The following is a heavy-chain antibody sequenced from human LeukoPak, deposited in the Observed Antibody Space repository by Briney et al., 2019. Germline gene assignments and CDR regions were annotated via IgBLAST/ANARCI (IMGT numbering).Heavy chain of an antibody. Sequence: SETLSLTCTVSGGSISSYYRSWIRQPAGKGLEWIGRIYTSGSTNYNPSLKSRVTMSVDTSKNQFSLKLSSVTAADTAVYYCARDGGYGPPFRYYYYMDVWGKGTTVTVSS. J-gene: IGHJ6*03. CDR1: GGSISSYY. D-gene: IGHD5-12*01. V-gene: IGHV4-4*07. CDR2: IYTSGST. CDR3: ARDGGYGPPFRYYYYMDV.